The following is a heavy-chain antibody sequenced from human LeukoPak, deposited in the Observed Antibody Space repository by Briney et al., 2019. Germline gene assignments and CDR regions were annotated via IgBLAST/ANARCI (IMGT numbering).Heavy chain of an antibody. D-gene: IGHD3-10*01. CDR1: GFAFNTYA. CDR2: IWHDGSHK. Sequence: PGGSLRLSCAASGFAFNTYAMHWVRQAPGKGLEWVTLIWHDGSHKSYIDSVRGRFTISRDNSRNTVYLQMNGLRAEDTAVYYCAREIFGSGSYSDYWGQGTLVTVSS. J-gene: IGHJ4*02. CDR3: AREIFGSGSYSDY. V-gene: IGHV3-33*01.